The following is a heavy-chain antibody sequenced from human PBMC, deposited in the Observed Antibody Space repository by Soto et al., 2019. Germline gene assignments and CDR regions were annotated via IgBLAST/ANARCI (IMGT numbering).Heavy chain of an antibody. V-gene: IGHV4-34*01. CDR3: ARATWIQLPNWFDS. D-gene: IGHD5-18*01. CDR1: GGSFSGYY. Sequence: SETLSLTCAVYGGSFSGYYWSWIRQPPGKGLEWIGEINHSGSTNYNPSLKSRVTISVDTSKNQFSLKLSSVTAADTAVYYCARATWIQLPNWFDSWGQGTLVTVSS. J-gene: IGHJ5*01. CDR2: INHSGST.